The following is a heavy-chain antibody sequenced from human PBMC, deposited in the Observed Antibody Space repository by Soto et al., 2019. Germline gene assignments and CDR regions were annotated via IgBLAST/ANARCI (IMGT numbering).Heavy chain of an antibody. CDR3: AKDSRLSSGFYYMEAFDI. J-gene: IGHJ3*02. CDR1: GFTFSSYA. CDR2: ISGNSGST. V-gene: IGHV3-23*01. D-gene: IGHD3-22*01. Sequence: EVQLLESGGGLVQPGGSLRLSCAASGFTFSSYAMSWLRQAPGKGLEWVSSISGNSGSTYYADSVKGRFTISRENYRNTLNLEMNSLRAEDTAIYYCAKDSRLSSGFYYMEAFDIWGQGTMVTVSS.